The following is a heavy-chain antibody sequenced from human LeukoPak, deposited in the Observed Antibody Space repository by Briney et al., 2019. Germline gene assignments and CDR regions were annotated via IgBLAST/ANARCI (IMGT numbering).Heavy chain of an antibody. J-gene: IGHJ4*02. CDR2: IYTSGST. D-gene: IGHD3-16*02. Sequence: PSETLSLTCTVSGGSISSYYWSWIRQPPGKGLEWIGRIYTSGSTNYNPSLKSRVTMSVDTSKNQFSLKLSSVTAADTAVYYCARDYYVWGSYRYNYFDYWGQGTLVTVSS. V-gene: IGHV4-4*07. CDR3: ARDYYVWGSYRYNYFDY. CDR1: GGSISSYY.